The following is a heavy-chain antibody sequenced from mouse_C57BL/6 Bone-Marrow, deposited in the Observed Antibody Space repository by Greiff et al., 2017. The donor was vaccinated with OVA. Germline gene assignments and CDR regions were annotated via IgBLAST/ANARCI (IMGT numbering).Heavy chain of an antibody. CDR3: TRDGSYFYY. Sequence: QVQLQQSGAELVRPGASVTLSCKASGYTFTDYEMHWVKQTPVHGLEWIGAIDPETGGTAYNQKFKGKAILTADKSSSTAYMELRSLTSDDSAVYYCTRDGSYFYYWGQGTTLTVSS. D-gene: IGHD2-3*01. CDR2: IDPETGGT. J-gene: IGHJ2*01. V-gene: IGHV1-15*01. CDR1: GYTFTDYE.